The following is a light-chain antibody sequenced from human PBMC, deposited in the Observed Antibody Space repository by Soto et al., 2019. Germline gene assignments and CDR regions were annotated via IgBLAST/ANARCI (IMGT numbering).Light chain of an antibody. CDR1: QSVSSS. Sequence: EIVMTQSPATLSVSPGERATLSFRASQSVSSSLAWYQQKPGQAPRLLIYDASTRATGIPDRFSGSGSGTDFTLTISRLEPEDFAVYYFQQYGSSGTFGQGTKVDIK. J-gene: IGKJ1*01. CDR2: DAS. CDR3: QQYGSSGT. V-gene: IGKV3-20*01.